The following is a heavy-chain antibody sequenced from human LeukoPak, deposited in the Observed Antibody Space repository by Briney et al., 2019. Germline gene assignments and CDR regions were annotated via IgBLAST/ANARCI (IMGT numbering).Heavy chain of an antibody. Sequence: SGPTLVKPTQTLTLTCTFSGFSLSTSGVGVGWIRQPPGRALEWLALIYWDDDKRYSPSLKSRLTITKDTSKNQVVLTMTNMDPVDTATYYRAHSRKWIQLFDYWGQGTLVTVSS. CDR2: IYWDDDK. CDR1: GFSLSTSGVG. CDR3: AHSRKWIQLFDY. J-gene: IGHJ4*02. V-gene: IGHV2-5*02. D-gene: IGHD5-18*01.